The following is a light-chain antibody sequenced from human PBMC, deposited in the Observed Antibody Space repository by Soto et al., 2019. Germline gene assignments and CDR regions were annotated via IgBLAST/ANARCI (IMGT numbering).Light chain of an antibody. CDR2: NAS. CDR1: QSVSSNY. V-gene: IGKV3-20*01. J-gene: IGKJ1*01. Sequence: EIVMTQSPATLSVSPVERAALSCRASQSVSSNYLAWYQQKPGQAPRLLISNASRRATGIPDRFSGSGSATDFTLTIAGLEPEDFAMYYCQQYGSSLPWTFGQGTKVDI. CDR3: QQYGSSLPWT.